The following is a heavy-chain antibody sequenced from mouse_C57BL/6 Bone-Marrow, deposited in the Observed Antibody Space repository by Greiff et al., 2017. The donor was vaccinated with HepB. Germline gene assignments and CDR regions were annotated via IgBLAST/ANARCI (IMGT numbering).Heavy chain of an antibody. D-gene: IGHD2-4*01. CDR2: IHPNSGST. J-gene: IGHJ1*03. CDR1: GYTFTSYW. Sequence: VQLQQPGAELVKPGASVKLSCKASGYTFTSYWMHWVKQRPGQGLEWIGMIHPNSGSTNYNEKFKSKATLTVDKSSSTAYMQLSSLTSEDSAVYYCARTGDYDVYWYFDVCGTGTTVTVSS. V-gene: IGHV1-64*01. CDR3: ARTGDYDVYWYFDV.